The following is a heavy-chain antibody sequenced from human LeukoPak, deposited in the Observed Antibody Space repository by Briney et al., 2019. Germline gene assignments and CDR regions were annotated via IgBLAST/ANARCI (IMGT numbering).Heavy chain of an antibody. CDR3: ARTIAVAGPYYFDY. J-gene: IGHJ4*02. Sequence: GGSLRLSCVASGFTISSNYMSWVRRAPGKGLEWVSVIYSGGSTYYADSVKGRFTISRDNSKNTLYLQMNSLRVEDTAVYYCARTIAVAGPYYFDYWGQGTLVTVSS. D-gene: IGHD6-19*01. CDR1: GFTISSNY. CDR2: IYSGGST. V-gene: IGHV3-66*01.